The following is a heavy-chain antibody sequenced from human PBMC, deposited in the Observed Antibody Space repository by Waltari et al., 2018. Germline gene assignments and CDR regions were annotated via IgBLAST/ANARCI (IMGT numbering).Heavy chain of an antibody. J-gene: IGHJ4*02. CDR2: IDAYHRNT. V-gene: IGHV1-18*01. CDR3: ARAGGYCSSTSCYYFDY. Sequence: QVQLVQSGAEVKKPGASVKVSCKASGYTFTSYGISWVRQAPGQWLEWMGWIDAYHRNTNDAQKLQGRVTMTTDTATSTAYMELRSLRSDDTAVYYCARAGGYCSSTSCYYFDYWGQGTLVTVSS. CDR1: GYTFTSYG. D-gene: IGHD2-2*01.